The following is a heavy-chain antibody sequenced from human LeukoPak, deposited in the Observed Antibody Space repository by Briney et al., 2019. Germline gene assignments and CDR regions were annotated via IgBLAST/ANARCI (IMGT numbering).Heavy chain of an antibody. CDR1: GFTFSSYG. CDR2: ISYDGSNK. V-gene: IGHV3-30*03. Sequence: GGSLRLSCAASGFTFSSYGMHWVRQAPGKGLEWVALISYDGSNKYYADSVKGRFTISRDNSKNTLYLQMNSLRAEDTAVYYCATEGRYGSGTYYMTYWGQGTLLTVSS. D-gene: IGHD3-10*01. J-gene: IGHJ4*02. CDR3: ATEGRYGSGTYYMTY.